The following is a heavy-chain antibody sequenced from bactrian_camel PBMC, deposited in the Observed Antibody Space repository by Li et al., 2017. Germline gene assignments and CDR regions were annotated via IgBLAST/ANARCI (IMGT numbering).Heavy chain of an antibody. D-gene: IGHD4*01. J-gene: IGHJ4*01. CDR1: GNTHSMDY. CDR2: IYTGITGNT. Sequence: QLVESGGGSVQAGGSLRLSCAASGNTHSMDYMTWFRQAPGKEHEGVAAIYTGITGNTYYTDSVKGRFTISKDSAKNTLYLQMNSLKPEDTAMYYCAAAWRRCDYALSPSDYSYWG. CDR3: AAAWRRCDYALSPSDYSY. V-gene: IGHV3S28*01.